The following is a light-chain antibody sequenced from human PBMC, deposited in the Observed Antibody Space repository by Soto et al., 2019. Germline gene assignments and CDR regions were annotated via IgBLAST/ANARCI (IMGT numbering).Light chain of an antibody. CDR2: GAS. J-gene: IGKJ1*01. CDR3: QQYNDWPPLT. V-gene: IGKV3-15*01. CDR1: QSVSNN. Sequence: EILMTQSPATLSVSPGDRATLSCRASQSVSNNLAWYQQRPGQAPRLLIYGASTRATGIPARFSGSGSGTEFNLTLSSLQSEDFAVYYCQQYNDWPPLTFGQGTKVEIK.